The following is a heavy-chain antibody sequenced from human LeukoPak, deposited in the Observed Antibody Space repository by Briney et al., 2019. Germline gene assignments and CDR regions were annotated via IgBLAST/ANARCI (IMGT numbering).Heavy chain of an antibody. CDR2: IIPIFGTA. Sequence: SVKVSCKASGGTFSSYAISWVRQAPGQGLEWMGGIIPIFGTANYAQKFRGRVTITADESTSTAYMELSSLRSEDTAVYYCARDTELNYYDSSGYIPNWFDPWGQGTLVTVSS. J-gene: IGHJ5*02. CDR3: ARDTELNYYDSSGYIPNWFDP. CDR1: GGTFSSYA. D-gene: IGHD3-22*01. V-gene: IGHV1-69*13.